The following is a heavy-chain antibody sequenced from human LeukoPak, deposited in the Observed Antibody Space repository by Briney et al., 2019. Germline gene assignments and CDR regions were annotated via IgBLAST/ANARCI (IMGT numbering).Heavy chain of an antibody. Sequence: PSETLSLTCTVSGGYTGSHYWSWLRQPAGKGLEWIGRIPPSVTPHYNPSLGSRVTMSVDTSKNYFSLRLSSLTAADTAVYYCPRDFYASGFYFWFDPWGQGMLVTVSS. CDR3: PRDFYASGFYFWFDP. D-gene: IGHD2/OR15-2a*01. CDR1: GGYTGSHY. J-gene: IGHJ5*02. CDR2: IPPSVTP. V-gene: IGHV4-4*07.